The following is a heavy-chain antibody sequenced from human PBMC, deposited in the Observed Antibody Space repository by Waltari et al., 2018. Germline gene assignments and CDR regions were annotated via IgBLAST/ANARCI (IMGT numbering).Heavy chain of an antibody. CDR1: GFPFSSYG. CDR3: AKDSWVAASGS. CDR2: IRYDGSNK. V-gene: IGHV3-30*02. D-gene: IGHD2-15*01. J-gene: IGHJ4*02. Sequence: QVQLVESGGGVVQPGGSLRLSCAASGFPFSSYGMHWVRQAPGKGLEWVAFIRYDGSNKYYADSVKGRFTISRDNSKNTLYLQMNSLRAEDTAVYYCAKDSWVAASGSWGQGTLVTVSS.